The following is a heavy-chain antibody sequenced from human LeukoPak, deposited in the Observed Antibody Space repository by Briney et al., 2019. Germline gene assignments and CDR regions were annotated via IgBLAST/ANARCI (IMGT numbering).Heavy chain of an antibody. Sequence: GGSLRLSCAASGFTFSNYAMTWVRQAPGKGLERVSLLSSSGGNTYYADSVKGRFTISRGNPKNTLYLQMNTLRAEDTAVYYCAKFGVPAYSYYFDSWGQGTLVTVSS. CDR1: GFTFSNYA. D-gene: IGHD3-10*01. J-gene: IGHJ4*02. V-gene: IGHV3-23*01. CDR3: AKFGVPAYSYYFDS. CDR2: LSSSGGNT.